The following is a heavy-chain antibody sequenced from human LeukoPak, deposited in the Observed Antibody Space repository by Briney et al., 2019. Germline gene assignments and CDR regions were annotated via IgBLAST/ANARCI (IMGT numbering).Heavy chain of an antibody. CDR3: GRQRGLGYFDY. Sequence: ASVKVSCKASGYTFTGHYIHWVRQAPGQGLEWMGRLNPNSGNTEYTQKFLGRVTMTRDTSISTAYMELSGLTSDDTAIYYCGRQRGLGYFDYWGQGVLVTVSS. J-gene: IGHJ4*02. CDR2: LNPNSGNT. CDR1: GYTFTGHY. D-gene: IGHD2-15*01. V-gene: IGHV1-2*06.